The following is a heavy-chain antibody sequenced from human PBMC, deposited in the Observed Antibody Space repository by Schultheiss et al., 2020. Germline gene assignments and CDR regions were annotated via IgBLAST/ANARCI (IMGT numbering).Heavy chain of an antibody. CDR2: IWYDGRHA. Sequence: GESLKISCAASGFTFSSYNMHWIRQAPGKGLEWVVVIWYDGRHAYYADSVKGRFTISRDNSKNTLYLQMNSLRAEDTAVYYCARGPWYSSSWYGGYYYYGMDVWGQGTTVTVSS. CDR1: GFTFSSYN. V-gene: IGHV3-33*08. D-gene: IGHD6-13*01. CDR3: ARGPWYSSSWYGGYYYYGMDV. J-gene: IGHJ6*02.